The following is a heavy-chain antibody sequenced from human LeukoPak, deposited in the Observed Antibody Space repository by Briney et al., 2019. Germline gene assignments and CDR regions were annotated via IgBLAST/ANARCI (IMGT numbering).Heavy chain of an antibody. J-gene: IGHJ4*02. CDR3: AGLPYCSGGSCYSVYFDY. CDR2: INHSGST. Sequence: SETLSLTCAVYGGSFSGYYWSWIRQPPGKGLEWIGEINHSGSTNYNPFLKSRVTISVDTSKNQFSLKLSSVTAADTAVYYCAGLPYCSGGSCYSVYFDYWGQGTLVTVSS. CDR1: GGSFSGYY. V-gene: IGHV4-34*01. D-gene: IGHD2-15*01.